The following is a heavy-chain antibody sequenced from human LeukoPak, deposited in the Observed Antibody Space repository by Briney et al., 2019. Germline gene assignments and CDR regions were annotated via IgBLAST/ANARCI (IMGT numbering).Heavy chain of an antibody. Sequence: ALVKVSCKASGYTLTSYDMNWVRQATGQGLEWMGWMNPNSGNTGYAQKFQGRVTMTRNTSISTAYMELSSLRSEDTAVYYCARAFARSGSEIDPWGQGTLVTVSS. V-gene: IGHV1-8*01. CDR2: MNPNSGNT. CDR3: ARAFARSGSEIDP. CDR1: GYTLTSYD. D-gene: IGHD3-10*01. J-gene: IGHJ5*02.